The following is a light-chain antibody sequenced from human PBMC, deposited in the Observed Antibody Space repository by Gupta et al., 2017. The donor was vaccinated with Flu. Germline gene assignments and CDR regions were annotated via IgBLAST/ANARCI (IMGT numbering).Light chain of an antibody. CDR2: DIN. CDR1: SSDVCAYDS. CDR3: NSFGATIL. V-gene: IGLV2-11*01. J-gene: IGLJ3*02. Sequence: TGTSSDVCAYDSVYWYQPHPGHAPILLLYDINTRPSRVPFPFTGSNYTNSPSMTISCLQHEDDADYHCNSFGATILFGGGTRLTVL.